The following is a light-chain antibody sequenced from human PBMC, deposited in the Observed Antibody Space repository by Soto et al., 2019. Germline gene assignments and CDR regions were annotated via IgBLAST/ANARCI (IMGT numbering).Light chain of an antibody. J-gene: IGKJ2*01. V-gene: IGKV2-30*01. CDR2: KVS. Sequence: DAVMTQSPLSLPVALGQPASISCWSSLSLVYSDGNTYLNWFQQRPGQSPRRLFYKVSNRDSGVPDRFSGSGSGTDFTLKISRVEAEDVGVYYCMQGSHWPYTFGQGTKLEIK. CDR1: LSLVYSDGNTY. CDR3: MQGSHWPYT.